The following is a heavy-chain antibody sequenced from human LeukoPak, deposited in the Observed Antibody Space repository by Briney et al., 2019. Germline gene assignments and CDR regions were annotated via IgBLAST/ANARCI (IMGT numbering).Heavy chain of an antibody. CDR1: GYTFTSYD. J-gene: IGHJ4*02. CDR2: MNPNSGNT. V-gene: IGHV1-8*01. D-gene: IGHD6-19*01. Sequence: ASVEVSCKASGYTFTSYDINWVRQATGQGLEWMGWMNPNSGNTGYAQKFQGRVTMTRNTSISTAYMELSSLRSEDTAVYYCARGDGAVAGNDYWGQGTLVTVSS. CDR3: ARGDGAVAGNDY.